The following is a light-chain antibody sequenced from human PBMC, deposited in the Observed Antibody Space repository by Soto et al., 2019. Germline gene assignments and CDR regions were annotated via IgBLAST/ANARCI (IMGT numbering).Light chain of an antibody. Sequence: IQLTQSPSSLSASVGDRVTITCRASQGISNYLAWYQQKPGKAPKLLIYSASTLQRGVSSRFSGSGSGADFTLMISRLQPEDVATYFCQQANIYPFTFGLGTKVDIK. J-gene: IGKJ3*01. CDR2: SAS. CDR1: QGISNY. CDR3: QQANIYPFT. V-gene: IGKV1-9*01.